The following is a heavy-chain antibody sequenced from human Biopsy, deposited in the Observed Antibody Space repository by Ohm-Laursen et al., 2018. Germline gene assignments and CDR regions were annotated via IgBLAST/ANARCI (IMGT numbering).Heavy chain of an antibody. CDR2: ISPKRGGT. CDR3: ALQSVAQMKNFDY. D-gene: IGHD6-19*01. V-gene: IGHV1-2*02. Sequence: ASVKASCKASGLSFTGYYIHWVRQAPGQGLEWMGWISPKRGGTNYAQKFQGNITMTKNTSMSTAYMEMSRLRSDDTAVYYCALQSVAQMKNFDYWGQGTLVTVSS. CDR1: GLSFTGYY. J-gene: IGHJ4*02.